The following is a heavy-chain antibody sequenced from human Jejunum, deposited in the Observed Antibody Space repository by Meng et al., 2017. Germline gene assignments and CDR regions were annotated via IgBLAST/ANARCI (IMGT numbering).Heavy chain of an antibody. CDR3: ARGAVMATTYYFEY. CDR2: IIPIFGPT. V-gene: IGHV1-69*01. CDR1: GGTFSSDA. Sequence: QVPLGQAGAEVKKPGASGKVSCKASGGTFSSDAMSWVRQAPGQGLEWMGGIIPIFGPTNYAQKFQGRLTITADESTSTAYMELSGLRSEDTALYYCARGAVMATTYYFEYWGQGTLVTVSS. D-gene: IGHD1-26*01. J-gene: IGHJ4*02.